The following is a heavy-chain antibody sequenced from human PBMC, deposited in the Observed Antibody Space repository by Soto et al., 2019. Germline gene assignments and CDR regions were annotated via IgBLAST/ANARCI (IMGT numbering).Heavy chain of an antibody. CDR1: GGSISSGGYY. V-gene: IGHV4-31*03. Sequence: QVQLQESGPGLVKPSQTLSLTCTVSGGSISSGGYYWSWIRQHPGKGLEWIGYIYYSGSTYYNPSLKGRATTSVDTSKNQFSLKLSSVTAADTAVYYCAREGQLWNYFDYWGQGTLVTVSS. CDR2: IYYSGST. J-gene: IGHJ4*02. CDR3: AREGQLWNYFDY. D-gene: IGHD5-18*01.